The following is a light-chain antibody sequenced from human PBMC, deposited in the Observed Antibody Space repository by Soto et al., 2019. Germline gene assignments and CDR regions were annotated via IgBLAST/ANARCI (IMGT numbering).Light chain of an antibody. Sequence: EIVLTQSPGTLSLSPGERAPLSCRASQSVSSSYLAWYQQKPGQAPRLLIYGASSRATVIPDRFSGSGSGTDFTLTISRLEPEDFAVYYCQQYGGSGTFGQGTRWIS. J-gene: IGKJ1*01. CDR3: QQYGGSGT. CDR1: QSVSSSY. CDR2: GAS. V-gene: IGKV3-20*01.